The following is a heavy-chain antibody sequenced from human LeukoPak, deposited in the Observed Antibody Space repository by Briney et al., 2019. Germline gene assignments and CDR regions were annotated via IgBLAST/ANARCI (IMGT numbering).Heavy chain of an antibody. Sequence: GGSLRLSCAASGFTFSSYWMNWVRQAPGKGLEWVANIKKDGSERYYVDSVKGRFTISRDNTKKSLYLQMNILRAEDTAVYYCARDLAGPPQEAFDIWGQGTMVTVSS. CDR3: ARDLAGPPQEAFDI. J-gene: IGHJ3*02. V-gene: IGHV3-7*01. CDR1: GFTFSSYW. CDR2: IKKDGSER.